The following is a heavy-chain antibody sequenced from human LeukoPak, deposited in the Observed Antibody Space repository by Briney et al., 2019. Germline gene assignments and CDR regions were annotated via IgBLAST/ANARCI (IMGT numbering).Heavy chain of an antibody. J-gene: IGHJ4*02. CDR3: ASLIAAAGLDY. Sequence: SETLSLTCTVSNGSIGFYFWSWIRQPAGKWLEWIGSIYYSGSTYYNPSLKSRVTISVDTSKNQFSLKLSSVTAADTAVYYCASLIAAAGLDYWGQGTLVTVSS. CDR2: IYYSGST. V-gene: IGHV4-59*05. CDR1: NGSIGFYF. D-gene: IGHD6-13*01.